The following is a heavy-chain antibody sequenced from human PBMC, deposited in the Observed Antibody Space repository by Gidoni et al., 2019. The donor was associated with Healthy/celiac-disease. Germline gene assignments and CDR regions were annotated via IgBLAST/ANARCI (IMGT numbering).Heavy chain of an antibody. CDR2: ISGSGGST. CDR3: AKDRGYDFWSGYYTPGFDY. D-gene: IGHD3-3*01. CDR1: GFTFSSYA. V-gene: IGHV3-23*01. Sequence: EVQLLASGGGLVQPGGSLRLSCADSGFTFSSYAMSWVRQAPGKGLEWVSAISGSGGSTYYADSVKGRFTISRDNSKNTLYLQMNSLRAEDTAVYYCAKDRGYDFWSGYYTPGFDYWGQGTLVTVSS. J-gene: IGHJ4*02.